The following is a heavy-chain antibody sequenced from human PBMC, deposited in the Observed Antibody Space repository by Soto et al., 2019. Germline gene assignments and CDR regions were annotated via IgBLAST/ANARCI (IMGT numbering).Heavy chain of an antibody. CDR1: GGSVSSGSYY. J-gene: IGHJ4*02. CDR2: IYYSGST. D-gene: IGHD2-2*02. V-gene: IGHV4-61*01. CDR3: ARTRTGYCSSTSCYTVGYFDY. Sequence: SETLSLTCTVSGGSVSSGSYYWSWIRQPPGKGLEWIGYIYYSGSTNYNPSLKSRVTISVDTSKNQFSLKLSSVTAADTAVYYCARTRTGYCSSTSCYTVGYFDYWGQGTLVTVSS.